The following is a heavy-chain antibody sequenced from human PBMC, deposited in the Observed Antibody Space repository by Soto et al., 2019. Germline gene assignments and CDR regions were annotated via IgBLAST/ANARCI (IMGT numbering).Heavy chain of an antibody. D-gene: IGHD3-16*01. CDR2: LYQGLSI. CDR3: ARHGGYYFDY. V-gene: IGHV4-34*01. J-gene: IGHJ4*02. Sequence: PSETLSLTCAVYSGSFSGYYWCWIRQPPGKGLEWIGELYQGLSIISNPSLESRVTISGDSSKNQFSLTLRSVTAAATAVYYCARHGGYYFDYWGQGTLVTVSS. CDR1: SGSFSGYY.